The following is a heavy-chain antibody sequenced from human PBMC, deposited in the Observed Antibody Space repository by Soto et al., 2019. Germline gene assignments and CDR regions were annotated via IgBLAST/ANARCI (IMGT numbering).Heavy chain of an antibody. V-gene: IGHV3-21*01. CDR3: AREGYNWNYKGDY. D-gene: IGHD1-7*01. J-gene: IGHJ4*02. CDR2: ISSSSSYI. CDR1: GFTFSSYS. Sequence: EVQLVESVGGRVKPGGSLRLSCAASGFTFSSYSMNWVRQAPGKGLEWVSSISSSSSYIYYADSVKGRFTISRDNAKNSLYLQMNSLRAEDTAVYYCAREGYNWNYKGDYWGQGTLVTVSS.